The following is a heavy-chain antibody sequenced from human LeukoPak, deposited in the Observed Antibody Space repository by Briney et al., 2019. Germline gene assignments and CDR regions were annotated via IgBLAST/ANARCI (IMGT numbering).Heavy chain of an antibody. CDR1: GYTFTGYY. CDR3: ASLGCSGGSCHYQNYFDY. CDR2: ISAYNGNT. J-gene: IGHJ4*02. D-gene: IGHD2-15*01. V-gene: IGHV1-18*04. Sequence: ASVKVSCKASGYTFTGYYIHWVRQAPGQWLEWMGWISAYNGNTNYAQKLQGRVTMTTDTSTSTAYMELRSLRSDDTAVYYCASLGCSGGSCHYQNYFDYWGQGTLVTVSS.